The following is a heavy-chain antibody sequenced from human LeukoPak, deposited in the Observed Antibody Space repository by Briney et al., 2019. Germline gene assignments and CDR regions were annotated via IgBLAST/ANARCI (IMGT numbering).Heavy chain of an antibody. D-gene: IGHD3-10*01. CDR1: GYSFTSYW. J-gene: IGHJ4*02. Sequence: GESLKISCKGSGYSFTSYWIGWVRQMPGKGLEWMGLIYPGDSDTRYSPSFQGQVTISADRSINTAYLQWSSLKASDTAMYYCARRSSHGGYYYIDYWGQGTLVTVSS. V-gene: IGHV5-51*01. CDR2: IYPGDSDT. CDR3: ARRSSHGGYYYIDY.